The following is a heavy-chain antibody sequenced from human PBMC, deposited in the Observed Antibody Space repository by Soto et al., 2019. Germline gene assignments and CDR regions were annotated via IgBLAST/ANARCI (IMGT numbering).Heavy chain of an antibody. V-gene: IGHV1-2*04. CDR3: AREVYWNYGSDAFDI. CDR2: INPNSGGT. J-gene: IGHJ3*02. CDR1: GYTFTGYY. D-gene: IGHD1-7*01. Sequence: ASVKVSCKASGYTFTGYYMHWVRQAPGQGHEWMGWINPNSGGTNYAQKFQGWVTMTRDTSISTAYMELSRLRSDDTAVYYCAREVYWNYGSDAFDIWGQGTMVTVSS.